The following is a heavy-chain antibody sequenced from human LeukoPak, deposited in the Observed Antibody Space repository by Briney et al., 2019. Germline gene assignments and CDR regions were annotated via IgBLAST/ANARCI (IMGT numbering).Heavy chain of an antibody. CDR3: ARAKTLEPSPSNAFDI. V-gene: IGHV1-18*01. CDR2: ISAYNGNT. D-gene: IGHD1-1*01. Sequence: ASVKVSCKASGYTFTSYGYSWVRQVPGQGLEWMGWISAYNGNTKYAQKFQGRVTMTTVTSTSTAYMELRSLTSDDTAVYYCARAKTLEPSPSNAFDIWGQGTMVTVSS. CDR1: GYTFTSYG. J-gene: IGHJ3*02.